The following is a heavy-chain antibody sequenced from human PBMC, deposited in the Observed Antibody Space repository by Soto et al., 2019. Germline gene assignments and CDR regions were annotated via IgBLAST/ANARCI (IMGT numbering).Heavy chain of an antibody. Sequence: GFPRLSCTASGFTFGDYAMSWFRQAPGKGLEWVGFIRSKAYGGTTEYAASVKGRFTISRDDSKSIAYLQMNSLKTEDTAVYYCTRTVRGWYFDLWGRGALVTVSS. D-gene: IGHD4-17*01. CDR3: TRTVRGWYFDL. CDR1: GFTFGDYA. V-gene: IGHV3-49*03. J-gene: IGHJ2*01. CDR2: IRSKAYGGTT.